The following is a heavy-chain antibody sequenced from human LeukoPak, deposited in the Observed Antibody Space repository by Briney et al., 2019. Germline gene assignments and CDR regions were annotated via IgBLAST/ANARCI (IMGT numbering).Heavy chain of an antibody. V-gene: IGHV1-46*01. CDR1: GYTFTSHC. CDR2: IHPSDGVT. D-gene: IGHD6-19*01. J-gene: IGHJ4*02. CDR3: ARDNIGSSGWTGLGY. Sequence: ASVKVSCKASGYTFTSHCIHWVRQAPGQGLEWMGLIHPSDGVTTYAQNFQGRVAVTRDTSTSTVYMELSSLRSEDTAVYYCARDNIGSSGWTGLGYWGQGTLVTVSS.